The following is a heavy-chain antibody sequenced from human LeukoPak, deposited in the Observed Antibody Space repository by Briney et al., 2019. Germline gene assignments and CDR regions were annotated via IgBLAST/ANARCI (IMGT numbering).Heavy chain of an antibody. CDR2: INHSGST. V-gene: IGHV4-34*01. Sequence: SETLSLTCAAYGGSFSGYYWSWIRQPPGKGLEWIGEINHSGSTNYNPSLKSRVTISVDTSKNQFSLKLSSVTAADTAVYYCARGQSYYVAFDIWGQGTMVTVSS. D-gene: IGHD1-26*01. CDR1: GGSFSGYY. CDR3: ARGQSYYVAFDI. J-gene: IGHJ3*02.